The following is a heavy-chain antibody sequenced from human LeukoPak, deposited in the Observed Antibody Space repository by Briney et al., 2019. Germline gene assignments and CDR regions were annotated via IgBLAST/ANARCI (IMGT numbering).Heavy chain of an antibody. V-gene: IGHV3-66*01. CDR2: IYTGGST. CDR1: VFNFNGDD. CDR3: ARGGDYLDF. Sequence: PASRASVFNFNGDDIGGRRQAPGKGLEWVSVIYTGGSTHYADSVKDRFTISRDNANNSLYLQMNSLRAEDTAVYYCARGGDYLDFWGQGTLVTVSS. J-gene: IGHJ4*02.